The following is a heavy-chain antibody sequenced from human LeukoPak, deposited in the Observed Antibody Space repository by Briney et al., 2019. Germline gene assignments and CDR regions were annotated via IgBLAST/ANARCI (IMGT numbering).Heavy chain of an antibody. CDR2: INHSGST. V-gene: IGHV4-34*01. Sequence: SETLSLTCAVYGGSFSIYYWSWIRQPPGKGLEWLGEINHSGSTNYNPSLKSRVTISVDTSKNQFSLKLSSVTAADTAVYYCARDGYHYDSSGYYSLDYWGQGTLVTVSS. CDR3: ARDGYHYDSSGYYSLDY. J-gene: IGHJ4*02. D-gene: IGHD3-22*01. CDR1: GGSFSIYY.